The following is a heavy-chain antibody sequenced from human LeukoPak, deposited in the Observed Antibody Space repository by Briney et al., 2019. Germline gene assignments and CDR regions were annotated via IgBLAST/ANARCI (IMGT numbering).Heavy chain of an antibody. Sequence: GALRLSCAASGFTFSNYGMSWVRQAPGKGLEWVSVISGSGGSTDYADSVKGRFTISRDNSKNTLYLQMNSLRAEDTAVYYCAKDGSYYNFDYWAREPWSPSPQ. CDR3: AKDGSYYNFDY. CDR1: GFTFSNYG. J-gene: IGHJ4*02. CDR2: ISGSGGST. D-gene: IGHD1-26*01. V-gene: IGHV3-23*01.